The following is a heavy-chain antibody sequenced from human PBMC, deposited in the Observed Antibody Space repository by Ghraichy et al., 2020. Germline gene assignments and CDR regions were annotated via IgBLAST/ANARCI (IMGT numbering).Heavy chain of an antibody. D-gene: IGHD6-13*01. CDR2: IYPGDSDT. J-gene: IGHJ6*02. Sequence: GESLNISCKGSGYSFTSYWIGWVRQMPGKGLEWMGIIYPGDSDTRYCPSIQGQVTISADKSISTAFLHWSSLKASDTAMYYCARHSPLAAAGISVSQKHYYSYYGLDVWGQGTTVTVSS. CDR1: GYSFTSYW. CDR3: ARHSPLAAAGISVSQKHYYSYYGLDV. V-gene: IGHV5-51*01.